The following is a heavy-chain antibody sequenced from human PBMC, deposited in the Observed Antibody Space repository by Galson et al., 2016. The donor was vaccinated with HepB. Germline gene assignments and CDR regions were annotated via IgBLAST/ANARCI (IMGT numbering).Heavy chain of an antibody. V-gene: IGHV1-8*01. D-gene: IGHD3-16*01. CDR1: VYTFTNYD. CDR3: ARIMRQGYVWGSPLNWFDP. J-gene: IGHJ5*02. CDR2: MNPNSGNT. Sequence: SVKVSCKASVYTFTNYDITWVRQATGQGLEWMGWMNPNSGNTGYAQNFQGRVTVTRNTSINTAYMELNSLRSDDTAVYYCARIMRQGYVWGSPLNWFDPWGQGTLVTVSS.